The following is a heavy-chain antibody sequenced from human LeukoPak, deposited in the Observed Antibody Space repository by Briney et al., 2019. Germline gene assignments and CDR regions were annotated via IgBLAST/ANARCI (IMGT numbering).Heavy chain of an antibody. CDR1: GGSISSGDYY. CDR3: ARVPHDYGDYLGVILWFDP. V-gene: IGHV4-30-4*01. J-gene: IGHJ5*02. Sequence: PSETLSLTCTVSGGSISSGDYYWSWIRQPPGKGLERIGYIYYSGSTYYNPSLKSRVTISVDTSKNQFSLKLSSVTAADTAVYYCARVPHDYGDYLGVILWFDPWGQGTLVTVSS. D-gene: IGHD4-17*01. CDR2: IYYSGST.